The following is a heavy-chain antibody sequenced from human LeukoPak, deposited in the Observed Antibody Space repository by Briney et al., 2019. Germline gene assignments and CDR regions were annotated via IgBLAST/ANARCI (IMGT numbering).Heavy chain of an antibody. CDR3: ARVQYCSTTSCSRGFDI. CDR1: GFTFSNYW. V-gene: IGHV3-74*01. D-gene: IGHD2-2*01. CDR2: INTDGSST. Sequence: GGSLRLPCVVSGFTFSNYWMHWVRQAPGKGLVWVSRINTDGSSTNYADSVKGRFTISRDNAKNTLYLQMNSLRGEDTAVYYCARVQYCSTTSCSRGFDIWGQGTMVTVSS. J-gene: IGHJ3*02.